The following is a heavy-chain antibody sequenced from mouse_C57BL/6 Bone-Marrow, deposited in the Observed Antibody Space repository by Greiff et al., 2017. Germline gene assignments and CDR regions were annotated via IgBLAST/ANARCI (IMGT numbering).Heavy chain of an antibody. V-gene: IGHV1-55*01. CDR2: IYPTSGRT. CDR3: ARSGPLGRSFDY. D-gene: IGHD4-1*01. J-gene: IGHJ2*01. CDR1: GYTFTSYW. Sequence: VQLQQSGAELVKPGASVKMSCKASGYTFTSYWITWVKQRPGQGLKWIGDIYPTSGRTNYNEKFKSKAILTVDTSSNTAYMQLSSLTSEDSAVFYCARSGPLGRSFDYWGQGTTLTVSS.